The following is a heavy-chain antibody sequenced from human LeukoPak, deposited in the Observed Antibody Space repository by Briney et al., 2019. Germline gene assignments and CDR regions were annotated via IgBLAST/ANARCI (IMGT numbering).Heavy chain of an antibody. CDR3: AKHGFSSGWPQVPSDH. V-gene: IGHV3-23*01. CDR1: RFTFSSYA. D-gene: IGHD6-19*01. J-gene: IGHJ4*02. Sequence: GGSLRLSCTASRFTFSSYALSWVRQAPGKGLEWVSAISGSGDHAYYADSVKGRFTISRDNSKNTLYLQMISLRAEDTAVYYCAKHGFSSGWPQVPSDHWGQGTLVTVSS. CDR2: ISGSGDHA.